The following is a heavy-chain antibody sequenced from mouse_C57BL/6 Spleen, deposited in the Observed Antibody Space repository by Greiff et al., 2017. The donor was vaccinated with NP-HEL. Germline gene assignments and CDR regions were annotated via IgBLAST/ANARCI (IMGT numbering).Heavy chain of an antibody. D-gene: IGHD2-5*01. J-gene: IGHJ2*01. V-gene: IGHV14-3*02. CDR1: GYNIKDIY. CDR2: TDPANGNT. Sequence: EVQLQQSGAELVKPAASLKLSCTASGYNIKDIYIHWVKQRPEKGLERIRRTDPANGNTKYDPKFQGKATITADTSSNTAYRQLSRLTSEDTALYYGRRATSNAGGQCTNLTGAS. CDR3: RRATSNA.